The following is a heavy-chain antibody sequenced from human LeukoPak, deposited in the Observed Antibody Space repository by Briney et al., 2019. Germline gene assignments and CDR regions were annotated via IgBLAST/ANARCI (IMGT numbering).Heavy chain of an antibody. J-gene: IGHJ4*02. D-gene: IGHD4-23*01. CDR3: ARKSSVAPRPFDY. CDR2: MNPNSGNT. Sequence: ASVKVSCKASGYTFTGYYMHWVRQAPGQGLEWMGWMNPNSGNTGYAQKFQGRVTITRNTSISTAYMELSSLRSEDTAVYYCARKSSVAPRPFDYWGQGTLVTVSS. CDR1: GYTFTGYY. V-gene: IGHV1-8*03.